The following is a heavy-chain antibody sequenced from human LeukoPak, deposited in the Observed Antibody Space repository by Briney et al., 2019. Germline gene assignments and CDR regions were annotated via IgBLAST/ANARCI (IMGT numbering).Heavy chain of an antibody. J-gene: IGHJ4*02. CDR2: IYYSGST. CDR1: GGSVSSGSYY. D-gene: IGHD2-2*01. V-gene: IGHV4-61*01. Sequence: SETLSLTCTVSGGSVSSGSYYWSWIRQPPGKGLEWIGYIYYSGSTNYNPSLKSRVTISVDTSKNQFSLKLSSVAAADTAVYYCARDLRGYCSSTSCYGEAYFDYWGQGTLVTVSS. CDR3: ARDLRGYCSSTSCYGEAYFDY.